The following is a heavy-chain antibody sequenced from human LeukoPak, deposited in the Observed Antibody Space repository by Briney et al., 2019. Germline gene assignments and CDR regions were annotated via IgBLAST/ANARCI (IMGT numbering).Heavy chain of an antibody. CDR1: GGSIRSNSHS. CDR2: IFYSGNT. D-gene: IGHD4-23*01. J-gene: IGHJ4*02. CDR3: ASIPGDYAGVLQWGPKERTKNYYFDN. V-gene: IGHV4-39*02. Sequence: PSETLSLTCSVSGGSIRSNSHSWGWIRQSPGTGLDWIGNIFYSGNTYYNPSLKSRVSISKDTSKNHFSLKLYSVTAADTAVYYCASIPGDYAGVLQWGPKERTKNYYFDNWGQGTLVTVSS.